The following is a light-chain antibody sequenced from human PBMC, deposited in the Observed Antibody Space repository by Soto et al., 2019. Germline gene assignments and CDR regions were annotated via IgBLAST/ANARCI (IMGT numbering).Light chain of an antibody. J-gene: IGKJ5*01. V-gene: IGKV1-5*03. CDR1: QNISSW. Sequence: DIQITQSPSTLSTSVGDRVTITCRASQNISSWLAWYQQKPGKAPKLLIYKASSLDRGVPSRFSGSGTGTEFTLNISIQHAGDFATYSCQQYADPPITFGPGTRLDIK. CDR2: KAS. CDR3: QQYADPPIT.